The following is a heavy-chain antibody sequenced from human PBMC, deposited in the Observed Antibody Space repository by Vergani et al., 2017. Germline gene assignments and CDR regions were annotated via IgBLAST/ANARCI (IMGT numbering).Heavy chain of an antibody. D-gene: IGHD3-10*01. V-gene: IGHV4-59*01. J-gene: IGHJ4*02. CDR2: IYYSGST. Sequence: QVQLQESGPGLVKPSQTLSLTCTVSGGSISSYYWSWIRQPPGKGLEWIGYIYYSGSTNYNPSLKSRVTISVDTSKNQFSLKLSSVTAADTAVYYCAILKMVRGAMASEDYWGQGTLVTVSS. CDR1: GGSISSYY. CDR3: AILKMVRGAMASEDY.